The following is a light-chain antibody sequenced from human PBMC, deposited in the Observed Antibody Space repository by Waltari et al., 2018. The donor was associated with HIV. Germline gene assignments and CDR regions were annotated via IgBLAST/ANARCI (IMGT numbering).Light chain of an antibody. CDR3: MQGTHWPLT. CDR2: KVS. CDR1: QSLVYNETNTY. V-gene: IGKV2-30*01. J-gene: IGKJ4*01. Sequence: DVVMTQSPLSLPVTLGQPASISCRSSQSLVYNETNTYLSWFQQRPGQSPRRLIYKVSSRDSGVPDRFSGSGSGTDFTLKISRVEAEDLGVYYCMQGTHWPLTFGGGTKVEIK.